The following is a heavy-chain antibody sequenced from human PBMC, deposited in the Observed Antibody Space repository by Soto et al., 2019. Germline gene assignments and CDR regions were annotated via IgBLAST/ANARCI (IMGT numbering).Heavy chain of an antibody. CDR2: MLYSGLT. CDR1: GYSVSSSDYY. V-gene: IGHV4-39*01. D-gene: IGHD2-15*01. J-gene: IGHJ6*02. CDR3: APLSVPLSGPYGIHV. Sequence: SETLSLTCSVSGYSVSSSDYYWAWIRQPPGKGLEWIGSMLYSGLTYYNPSLKSRVTLSVDTSKNQFSVRLNSVTASDTAVYYCAPLSVPLSGPYGIHVWGQGTTVTVSS.